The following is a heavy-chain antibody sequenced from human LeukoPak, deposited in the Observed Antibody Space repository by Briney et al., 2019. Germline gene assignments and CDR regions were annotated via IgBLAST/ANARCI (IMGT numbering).Heavy chain of an antibody. CDR1: GFTFSSYS. V-gene: IGHV3-21*01. J-gene: IGHJ4*02. CDR2: ISSSSSYI. D-gene: IGHD1-26*01. Sequence: GGSLRLSCAASGFTFSSYSMNWVRQASGKGLEWVSSISSSSSYIYYADSVKGRFTISRDNAKNSLYLQMNSLRAEDTAVYYCARPSGSYDGLFDYWGQGTLVTVSS. CDR3: ARPSGSYDGLFDY.